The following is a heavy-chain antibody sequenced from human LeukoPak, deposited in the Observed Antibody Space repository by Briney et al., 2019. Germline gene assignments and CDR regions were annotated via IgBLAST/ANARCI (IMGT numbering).Heavy chain of an antibody. Sequence: SETLSLTCTVSGGSISGYYWTWIRQPPGKGLEWIGYIYYTGSTNYNPSLKSRVTISVDTSKNQFSLKLSSVTAADTAVYYCARGRLWGDYWGQGTLVTVSS. V-gene: IGHV4-59*12. J-gene: IGHJ4*02. CDR3: ARGRLWGDY. CDR2: IYYTGST. D-gene: IGHD5-18*01. CDR1: GGSISGYY.